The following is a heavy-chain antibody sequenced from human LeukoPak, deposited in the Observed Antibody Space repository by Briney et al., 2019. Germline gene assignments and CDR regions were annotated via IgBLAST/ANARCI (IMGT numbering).Heavy chain of an antibody. D-gene: IGHD2-2*01. CDR3: ARSGTTWTHVFDS. Sequence: GSLRLSCLASGFTLSEYYMDWVRQVPGKGLEWVGRIRNGANSYTTQFAASVKGRFTASRDETKKEVFLQMNSLKIEDTAVYYCARSGTTWTHVFDSWGQGSLVTVSS. CDR2: IRNGANSYTT. J-gene: IGHJ4*02. V-gene: IGHV3-72*01. CDR1: GFTLSEYY.